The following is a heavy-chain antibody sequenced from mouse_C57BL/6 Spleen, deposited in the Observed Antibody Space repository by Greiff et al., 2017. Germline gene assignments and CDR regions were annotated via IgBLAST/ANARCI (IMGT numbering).Heavy chain of an antibody. Sequence: VQLQQPGAELVRPGTSVKLSCKASGYTFTSYWMHWVKQRPGQGLEWIGVLAPSDSYTNYNQKFKGKATLTVDTSSRTADMQLSSLTAEDSAVYYCARGDGYHAWFAYWGQGTLVTVSA. D-gene: IGHD2-3*01. CDR3: ARGDGYHAWFAY. CDR2: LAPSDSYT. J-gene: IGHJ3*01. V-gene: IGHV1-59*01. CDR1: GYTFTSYW.